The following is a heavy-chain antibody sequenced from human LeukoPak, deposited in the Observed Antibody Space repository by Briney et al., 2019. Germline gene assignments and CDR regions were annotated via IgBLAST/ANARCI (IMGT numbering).Heavy chain of an antibody. CDR3: AKDLSGYSSSKGAFDI. Sequence: GGSLRLSCTVSGFTVSSNSMSWVRQAPGKGLEWVSFIYSDNTHYSDSVKGRFTISRDNSKNTLYLQMNSLRAEDTAVYYCAKDLSGYSSSKGAFDIWGQGTMVTVSS. V-gene: IGHV3-53*01. D-gene: IGHD6-13*01. J-gene: IGHJ3*02. CDR1: GFTVSSNS. CDR2: IYSDNT.